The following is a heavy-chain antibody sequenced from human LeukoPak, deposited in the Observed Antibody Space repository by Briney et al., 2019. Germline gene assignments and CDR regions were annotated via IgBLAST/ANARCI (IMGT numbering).Heavy chain of an antibody. J-gene: IGHJ6*04. D-gene: IGHD2-2*01. CDR3: ARGPRYCSSTSCFRSFFYYYYGMDV. V-gene: IGHV4-34*01. Sequence: PSETLSLTCAVYGGSFSGYYWSWIRQPPGKGLEWIGETNHSGSTNYNPSLKSRVTISVDTSKNQFSLKLSSVTAADTAVYYCARGPRYCSSTSCFRSFFYYYYGMDVWGKGTTVTVSS. CDR2: TNHSGST. CDR1: GGSFSGYY.